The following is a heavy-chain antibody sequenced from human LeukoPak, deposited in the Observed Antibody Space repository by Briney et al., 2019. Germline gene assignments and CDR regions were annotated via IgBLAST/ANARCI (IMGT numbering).Heavy chain of an antibody. CDR3: ARGTMPPYYMDV. D-gene: IGHD1-7*01. Sequence: SETLSLTCTVSGGSISSYYWSWIRQPAGKGLEWIGRIYTSGSTNYNPSLKSRVTMSVDTSKNQFSLKLTSVTAADTAVYYWARGTMPPYYMDVWGKGTTVTVSS. CDR1: GGSISSYY. V-gene: IGHV4-4*07. CDR2: IYTSGST. J-gene: IGHJ6*03.